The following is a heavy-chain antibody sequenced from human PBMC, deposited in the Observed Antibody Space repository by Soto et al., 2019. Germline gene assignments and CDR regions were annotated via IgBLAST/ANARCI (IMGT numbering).Heavy chain of an antibody. CDR3: ARLQADYSGYDYDAFDI. Sequence: QVQLVQSGAEVKKPGASVKVSCKASGYTFTSYGISWVRQAPGQGLEWMGWISAYNGNTNYAQKLQGRVTMTTHTSTSTAYMQLRSLRSDDTAVYYCARLQADYSGYDYDAFDIWGQGTMVTVSS. CDR2: ISAYNGNT. D-gene: IGHD5-12*01. V-gene: IGHV1-18*01. J-gene: IGHJ3*02. CDR1: GYTFTSYG.